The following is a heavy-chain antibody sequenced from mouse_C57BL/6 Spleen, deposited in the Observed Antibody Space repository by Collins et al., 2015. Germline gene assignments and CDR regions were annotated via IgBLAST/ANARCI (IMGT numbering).Heavy chain of an antibody. V-gene: IGHV5-16*01. CDR3: ARSDYFAY. Sequence: EVKLVESEGGLVQPGSSMKLSCTASGFTFSDYYMAWVRQVPEKGLEWVANINYDGSSTYYLDSLKSRFIISRDNAKNNLYLQMSSLKSEDTATYYCARSDYFAYWGQGTLVTVSA. CDR1: GFTFSDYY. D-gene: IGHD2-4*01. J-gene: IGHJ3*01. CDR2: INYDGSST.